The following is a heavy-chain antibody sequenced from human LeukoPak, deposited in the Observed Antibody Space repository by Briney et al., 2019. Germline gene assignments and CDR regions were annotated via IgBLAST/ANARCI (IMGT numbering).Heavy chain of an antibody. Sequence: GGSLRLSCAAPGFTFSGYGIHWVRQAPGKGLEWVAVVSYDGRNQYYADSVKGRFTISRDNSKNTLSLQMSSLRAEDTAVYYCAKRATDDSLDIWGQGTMVTVSS. CDR3: AKRATDDSLDI. J-gene: IGHJ3*02. CDR1: GFTFSGYG. D-gene: IGHD5-12*01. V-gene: IGHV3-30*18. CDR2: VSYDGRNQ.